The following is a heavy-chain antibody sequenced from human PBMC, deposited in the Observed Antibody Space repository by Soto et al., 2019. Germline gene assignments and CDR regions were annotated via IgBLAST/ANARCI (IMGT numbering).Heavy chain of an antibody. V-gene: IGHV3-33*01. D-gene: IGHD4-17*01. CDR2: IWYDGSNK. J-gene: IGHJ4*02. CDR3: ARGGGPFMNSVTNPFDY. CDR1: GFTFSSYG. Sequence: PGGSLRLSCAASGFTFSSYGMHWVRQAPGKGLEWVAVIWYDGSNKYYADSVKGRFTISRDNSKNTLYLQMNSLRAEDTAVYYCARGGGPFMNSVTNPFDYWGQGT.